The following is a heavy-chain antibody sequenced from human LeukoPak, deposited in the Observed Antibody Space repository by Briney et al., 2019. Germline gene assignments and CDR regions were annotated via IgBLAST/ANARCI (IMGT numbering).Heavy chain of an antibody. CDR2: IYYSGST. CDR1: GGSISSGGYY. CDR3: ARGPPPDFDC. J-gene: IGHJ4*02. V-gene: IGHV4-31*03. Sequence: SQTLSLTCTVSGGSISSGGYYWSWIRQHPGKGLEWIGYIYYSGSTDYNPSLKSRVTMSVDTSKNQFSLKLSSVTAADTAVYYCARGPPPDFDCWGQGTLVTVSS.